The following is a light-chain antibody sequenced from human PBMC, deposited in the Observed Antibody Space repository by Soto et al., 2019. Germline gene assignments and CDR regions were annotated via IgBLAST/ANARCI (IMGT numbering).Light chain of an antibody. Sequence: EIVLTQSPVTLSLSPGEGATLSCSASQSVRSYLAWFAQKLGQPPRLLIYDASKREAGIPARFSGSGAGTECTRTINSLEPDDVSVDCCQQRSDSPITFGQGTRLEIK. CDR1: QSVRSY. J-gene: IGKJ5*01. CDR2: DAS. V-gene: IGKV3-11*01. CDR3: QQRSDSPIT.